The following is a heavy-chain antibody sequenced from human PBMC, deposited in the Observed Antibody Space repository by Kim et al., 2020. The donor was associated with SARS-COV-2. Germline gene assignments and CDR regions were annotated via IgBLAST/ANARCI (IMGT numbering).Heavy chain of an antibody. CDR3: TKDREGIGYGMDV. V-gene: IGHV3-53*01. J-gene: IGHJ6*02. Sequence: GGSLRLSCAASGFILSDNYMSWVRQAPGKGLEWVSAMYSGGRTILADAVKGRFSVSSDDSKNTMYLQMRSLRAEGTAVYYCTKDREGIGYGMDVWGQGTTVTVSS. D-gene: IGHD3-10*01. CDR1: GFILSDNY. CDR2: MYSGGRT.